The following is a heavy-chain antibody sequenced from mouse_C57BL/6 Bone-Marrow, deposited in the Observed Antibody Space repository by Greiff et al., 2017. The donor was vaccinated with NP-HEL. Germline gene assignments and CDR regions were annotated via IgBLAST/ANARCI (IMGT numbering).Heavy chain of an antibody. D-gene: IGHD2-5*01. CDR3: ARLYSKGYYFDY. V-gene: IGHV1-72*01. CDR1: GYTFTSYW. J-gene: IGHJ2*01. CDR2: IDPNSGGT. Sequence: QVQLQQPGAELVKPGASVKLSCKASGYTFTSYWMHWVKQRPGRGLECIGRIDPNSGGTKYNEKFKSKATLTVDKPSSTAYMQLSSLTSEDSAVYYCARLYSKGYYFDYWGQGTTLTVSS.